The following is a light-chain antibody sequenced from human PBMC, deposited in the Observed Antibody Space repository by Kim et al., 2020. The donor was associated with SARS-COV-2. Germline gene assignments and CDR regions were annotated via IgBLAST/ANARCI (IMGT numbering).Light chain of an antibody. Sequence: QSVLTHPPSVFAAPGQKVTISCSVSTSNTANDPVSWYQQTAGAAPKLLISDNDKRHSAIPDRFSASKSGTSATLVITGLQTGDEADYYCATWDSSLSAVVFGGGTQLTVL. V-gene: IGLV1-51*01. CDR3: ATWDSSLSAVV. CDR1: TSNTANDP. J-gene: IGLJ2*01. CDR2: DND.